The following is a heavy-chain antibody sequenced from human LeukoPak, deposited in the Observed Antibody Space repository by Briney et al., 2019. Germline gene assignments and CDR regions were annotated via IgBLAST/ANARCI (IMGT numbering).Heavy chain of an antibody. CDR2: IYYTGST. CDR1: GGSITSYY. Sequence: PSETLSLTCTVSGGSITSYYWSWIRQPPGKGLEWIAYIYYTGSTNYNPSLKSRVTVSVDTSKNQFSLKLCSVTAADTAVYYCARGLMGGDYWGQGTLVTVSS. D-gene: IGHD3-16*01. J-gene: IGHJ4*02. CDR3: ARGLMGGDY. V-gene: IGHV4-59*01.